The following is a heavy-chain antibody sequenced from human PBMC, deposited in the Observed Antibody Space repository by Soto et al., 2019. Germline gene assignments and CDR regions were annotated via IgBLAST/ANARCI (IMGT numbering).Heavy chain of an antibody. Sequence: PSETLSLTCTVSGGSISSSSYYWGWIRQPPGKGLEWIGNIYYRGNTSYNPSLKSRVTISLDTPKNQFSLKLSSVAAADTAVYYCARHPGYYDILTGYTTYYFDSWGQGILVTVSS. J-gene: IGHJ4*02. CDR1: GGSISSSSYY. D-gene: IGHD3-9*01. CDR2: IYYRGNT. CDR3: ARHPGYYDILTGYTTYYFDS. V-gene: IGHV4-61*05.